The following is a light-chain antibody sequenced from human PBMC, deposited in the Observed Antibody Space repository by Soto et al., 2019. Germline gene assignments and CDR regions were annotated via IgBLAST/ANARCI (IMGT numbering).Light chain of an antibody. CDR3: QQYCNSPYT. Sequence: EIVLTQSPGTLSLSPGERATLSCRASQSVSSSYLAWYQQKPGQAPRLLIYGASSRATGIPDRFSGSGCGTDFTLTISRLEPEDFAVYYCQQYCNSPYTFGQGTKLEIK. CDR2: GAS. V-gene: IGKV3-20*01. CDR1: QSVSSSY. J-gene: IGKJ2*01.